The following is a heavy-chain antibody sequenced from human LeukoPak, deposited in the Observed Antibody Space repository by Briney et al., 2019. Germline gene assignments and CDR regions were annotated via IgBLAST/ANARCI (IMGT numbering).Heavy chain of an antibody. CDR3: ARWGPIVGATRFDY. V-gene: IGHV4-38-2*02. Sequence: SETLSLTCTVSGYSISSGYYWGWIRQPPGKGLEWIGSIYHSGSTYYNPSLKSRVTISVDTSKNQFSLKLSSVTAADTAVYYCARWGPIVGATRFDYWGQGTLVTVSS. D-gene: IGHD1-26*01. CDR2: IYHSGST. J-gene: IGHJ4*02. CDR1: GYSISSGYY.